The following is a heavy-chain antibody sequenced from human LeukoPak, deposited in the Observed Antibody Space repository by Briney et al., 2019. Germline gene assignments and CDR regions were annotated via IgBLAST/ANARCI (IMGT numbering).Heavy chain of an antibody. CDR3: VRESDFWSGPGIGRPLDV. CDR1: GFTFSSYW. CDR2: INTDGSST. J-gene: IGHJ6*04. D-gene: IGHD3-3*01. V-gene: IGHV3-74*01. Sequence: PGGSLRLSCAASGFTFSSYWMHWVRQAPGKGLVWVSRINTDGSSTSYADSVKGRFTISRDNAKKSVSLQMDGLRVEDTAVYYSVRESDFWSGPGIGRPLDVWGNGTTVTVSS.